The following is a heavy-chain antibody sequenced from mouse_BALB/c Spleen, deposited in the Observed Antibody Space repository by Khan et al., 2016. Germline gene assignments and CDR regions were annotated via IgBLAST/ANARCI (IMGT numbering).Heavy chain of an antibody. Sequence: EVQLQESGPGLVKPSQSLSLTCTVTGYSITSDYAWNWIRQFPGNKLEWMGYISYSGSTSYNPSLKSRISITRDTSKNQFFLLLTSVTTEDTATYDCARTYGYGSPSFTYWGQGTLVTVSA. CDR1: GYSITSDYA. CDR3: ARTYGYGSPSFTY. D-gene: IGHD1-1*01. J-gene: IGHJ3*01. CDR2: ISYSGST. V-gene: IGHV3-2*02.